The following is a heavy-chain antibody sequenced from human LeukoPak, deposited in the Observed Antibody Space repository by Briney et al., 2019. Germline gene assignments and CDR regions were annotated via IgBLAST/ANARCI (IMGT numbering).Heavy chain of an antibody. V-gene: IGHV3-23*01. CDR3: AKDNQRSYYYGSGRGYYYYYMDV. D-gene: IGHD3-10*01. CDR1: GFTFSSHG. Sequence: PGGSLRLSCVASGFTFSSHGMSWVRQAPGKGLEWVSAISGNGGSTYYADSVKGRFGISRDNSKNTLYLQMNSLRAEDTAVYYCAKDNQRSYYYGSGRGYYYYYMDVWGKGTTVTVSS. J-gene: IGHJ6*03. CDR2: ISGNGGST.